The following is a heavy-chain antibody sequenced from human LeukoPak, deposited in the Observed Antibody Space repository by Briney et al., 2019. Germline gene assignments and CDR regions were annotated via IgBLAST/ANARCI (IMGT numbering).Heavy chain of an antibody. CDR3: ASYPYGGYYFDY. D-gene: IGHD4-17*01. V-gene: IGHV3-74*01. J-gene: IGHJ4*02. Sequence: GGSLRLSCAASGFTFSSYWMHWVRQAPGKGLVWVSRINSDGSSTSYADSVKGRFTISRDNAKNTLYLQMNSLRAEDTAVYYCASYPYGGYYFDYWGQGTLVTVSS. CDR2: INSDGSST. CDR1: GFTFSSYW.